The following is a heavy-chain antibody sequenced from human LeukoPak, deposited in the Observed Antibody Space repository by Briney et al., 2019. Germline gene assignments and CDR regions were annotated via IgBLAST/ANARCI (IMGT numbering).Heavy chain of an antibody. V-gene: IGHV4-34*01. CDR3: ARGGLSIAARPGDFQH. CDR1: GGSFNGYY. CDR2: INHSGST. J-gene: IGHJ1*01. Sequence: PSETLSLTCAVYGGSFNGYYWSWIRQLPGKGLEWIGEINHSGSTNYNPSLKSRVTISVDTSKNQFSLKLSSVTAADTAVYYCARGGLSIAARPGDFQHWGQGTLVTVSS. D-gene: IGHD6-6*01.